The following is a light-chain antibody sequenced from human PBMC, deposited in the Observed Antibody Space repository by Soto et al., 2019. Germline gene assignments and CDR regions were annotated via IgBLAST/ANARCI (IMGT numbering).Light chain of an antibody. CDR2: KAS. CDR1: QSIRSW. V-gene: IGKV1-5*03. J-gene: IGKJ2*01. CDR3: QQYNSYLYT. Sequence: IQMTQSTSTLSASVGDRVTITCRDSQSIRSWMAWYQQKPGKAPNLLIYKASSLESGVPSRFSGSGYGTEFTLTISSLQLDDFATYYCQQYNSYLYTCGKGTKLETK.